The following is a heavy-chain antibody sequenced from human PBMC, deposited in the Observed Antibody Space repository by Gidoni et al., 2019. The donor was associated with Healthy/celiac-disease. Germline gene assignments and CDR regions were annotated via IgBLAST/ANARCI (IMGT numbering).Heavy chain of an antibody. CDR2: ISGSGGST. V-gene: IGHV3-23*04. D-gene: IGHD2-15*01. J-gene: IGHJ5*02. CDR3: AKPYHASLPPPGFDP. Sequence: EVQLVESGGGLVQPGGSLRLSCSAPGFTFSSYAMSWVHQAPGKGLEWVSAISGSGGSTYYADSVKGRFTISRDNSKNTLYLQMNSLRAEDTAVYYCAKPYHASLPPPGFDPWGQGTLVTVSS. CDR1: GFTFSSYA.